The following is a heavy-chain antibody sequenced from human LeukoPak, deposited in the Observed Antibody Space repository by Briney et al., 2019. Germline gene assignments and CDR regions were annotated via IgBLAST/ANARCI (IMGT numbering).Heavy chain of an antibody. CDR1: GYTFTSYG. Sequence: SVKVSCKASGYTFTSYGISWVRQAPGQGLEWMGGIIPIFGTANYAQKFQGRVTITTDESTSTAYMELSSLRSEDTAVYYCARGRYCSSTSCYTYFDYWGQGTLVTVSS. J-gene: IGHJ4*02. CDR2: IIPIFGTA. CDR3: ARGRYCSSTSCYTYFDY. V-gene: IGHV1-69*05. D-gene: IGHD2-2*02.